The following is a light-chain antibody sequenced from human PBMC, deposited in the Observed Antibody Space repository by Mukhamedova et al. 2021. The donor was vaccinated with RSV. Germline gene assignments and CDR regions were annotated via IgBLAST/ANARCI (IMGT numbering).Light chain of an antibody. CDR2: KAS. CDR3: QQYITYWT. V-gene: IGKV1-5*03. J-gene: IGKJ1*01. Sequence: WYQRRVHGKAPKLLIYKASNSQSGVPSRFSGSGSGTEFTLTISSLQPDDFATYFCQQYITYWTFGQGTKVEIK.